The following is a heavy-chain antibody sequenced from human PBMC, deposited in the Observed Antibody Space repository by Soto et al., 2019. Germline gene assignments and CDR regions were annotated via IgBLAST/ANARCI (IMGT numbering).Heavy chain of an antibody. CDR1: GFTFNDYD. J-gene: IGHJ4*02. D-gene: IGHD6-25*01. CDR2: ISRSGTTL. Sequence: GGSLRLSCAASGFTFNDYDMNWVRQTPGKGLEWISYISRSGTTLYYADSVRGRFIISRDNAKNSLDLQMSSLRAEDTAVYYCARDAAYPSPPDYWGQGTLVTVSS. CDR3: ARDAAYPSPPDY. V-gene: IGHV3-48*01.